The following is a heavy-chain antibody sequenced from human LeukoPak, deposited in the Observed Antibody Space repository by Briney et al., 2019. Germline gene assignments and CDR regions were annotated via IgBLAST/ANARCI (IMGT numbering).Heavy chain of an antibody. CDR3: ARESPGSHLYSSSSQGVIDY. D-gene: IGHD6-6*01. Sequence: PGGSLRLSCAASGFTFSSYWMSWVRQAPGKGLEWVANIKQDGSEKYYVDSVKGRFTISRDNAKSSLYLQMNSLRAEDTAVYYCARESPGSHLYSSSSQGVIDYWGQGTLVTVSS. CDR1: GFTFSSYW. CDR2: IKQDGSEK. V-gene: IGHV3-7*03. J-gene: IGHJ4*02.